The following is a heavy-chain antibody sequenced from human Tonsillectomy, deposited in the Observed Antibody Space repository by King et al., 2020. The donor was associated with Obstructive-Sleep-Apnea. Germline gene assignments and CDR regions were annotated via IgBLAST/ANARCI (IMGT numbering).Heavy chain of an antibody. CDR1: GFTFSSYA. CDR3: ARDSVDSSGWYDY. V-gene: IGHV3-30*04. D-gene: IGHD6-19*01. CDR2: ISYDGSNK. J-gene: IGHJ4*02. Sequence: VQLVESGGGVVQPGRSLRLSCAASGFTFSSYAMHWVRQAPGKGLEWVAVISYDGSNKYYADSVKGRFTISRDNSKNTLYLQMNSLRAEDTAVYYCARDSVDSSGWYDYWGQGTLVTVSS.